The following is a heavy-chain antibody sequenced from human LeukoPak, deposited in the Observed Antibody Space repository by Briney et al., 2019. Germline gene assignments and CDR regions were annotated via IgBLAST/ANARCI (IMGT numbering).Heavy chain of an antibody. D-gene: IGHD6-13*01. Sequence: GGSLRLSCQTSGFTFGNYAMSWVRQAQGKELEWISAISTNGVNTYYADSVKGRFTISRDISKNTLYLQMTSLRAEDTAVYYCARGAATGPTLGFDYWGQGTLVTVSS. J-gene: IGHJ4*02. CDR1: GFTFGNYA. CDR2: ISTNGVNT. V-gene: IGHV3-23*01. CDR3: ARGAATGPTLGFDY.